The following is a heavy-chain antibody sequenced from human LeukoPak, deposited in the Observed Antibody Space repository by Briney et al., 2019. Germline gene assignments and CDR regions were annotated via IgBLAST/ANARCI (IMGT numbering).Heavy chain of an antibody. CDR3: ARERYSGYDLGY. V-gene: IGHV1-8*01. D-gene: IGHD5-12*01. CDR1: GYTFTSYD. J-gene: IGHJ4*02. CDR2: MNPNSGNT. Sequence: ASVKVSCKASGYTFTSYDINWVRQATGLGPEWMGWMNPNSGNTGYAQKFQGRVTMTRDTSTSTVYMELSSLRSEDTAVYYCARERYSGYDLGYWGQGTLVTVSS.